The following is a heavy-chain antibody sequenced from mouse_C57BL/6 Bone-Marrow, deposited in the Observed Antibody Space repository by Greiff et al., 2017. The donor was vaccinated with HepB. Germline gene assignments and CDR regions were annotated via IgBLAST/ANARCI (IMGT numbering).Heavy chain of an antibody. CDR1: GYTFTSYG. V-gene: IGHV1-81*01. J-gene: IGHJ1*03. CDR2: IYPRSGNT. CDR3: ARRGTTVVGYFDV. D-gene: IGHD1-1*01. Sequence: QVQLQQSGAELARPGASVKLSCKASGYTFTSYGISWVKQRTGQGLEWIGEIYPRSGNTYYNEKFKGKATLTADKSSSTAYMELRSLTSEDSVVYFCARRGTTVVGYFDVWGTGTTVTVSS.